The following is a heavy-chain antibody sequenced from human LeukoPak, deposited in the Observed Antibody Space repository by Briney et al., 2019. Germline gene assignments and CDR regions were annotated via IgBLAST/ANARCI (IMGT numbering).Heavy chain of an antibody. D-gene: IGHD1-26*01. CDR2: ITGDGGGT. J-gene: IGHJ4*02. V-gene: IGHV3-23*01. Sequence: GGSLRLSCAASGFTFSSHWMTWVRQAPGKGMEWVSAITGDGGGTNHADSVKGRFTISRGNSKNTLYLQMNSLRGEDTAVYYCAKETSSGNFVTIDCWGQGTLVTVSS. CDR1: GFTFSSHW. CDR3: AKETSSGNFVTIDC.